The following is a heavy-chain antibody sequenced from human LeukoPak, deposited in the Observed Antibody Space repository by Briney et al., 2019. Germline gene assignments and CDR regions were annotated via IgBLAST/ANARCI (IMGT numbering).Heavy chain of an antibody. J-gene: IGHJ5*02. CDR1: GGSISSGDYY. CDR2: IYYSGST. D-gene: IGHD3-22*01. Sequence: SETLSLTCTVSGGSISSGDYYWSWIRQPPGKGLEWIGYIYYSGSTYYNPSLKSRVTISVDTSKNQFSLKLSSVTAADTSVYYCARGLDYDSSGYYYVYFFWFDPWGQGTLVTVSS. CDR3: ARGLDYDSSGYYYVYFFWFDP. V-gene: IGHV4-30-4*01.